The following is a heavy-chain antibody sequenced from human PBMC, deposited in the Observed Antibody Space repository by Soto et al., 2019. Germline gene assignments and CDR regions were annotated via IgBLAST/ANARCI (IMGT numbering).Heavy chain of an antibody. V-gene: IGHV1-69*13. D-gene: IGHD2-2*01. CDR3: ARRPLGYCSSTSCYAGRYSYGHNWFDP. Sequence: SVKVSCTASVGTFSSYAISWVRQDPGQGLEWMGGIIPIFGTANYAQKFQGRVTITADESTSTAYMELSSLRSEDTAVYYCARRPLGYCSSTSCYAGRYSYGHNWFDPWGQGALVTVSS. J-gene: IGHJ5*02. CDR1: VGTFSSYA. CDR2: IIPIFGTA.